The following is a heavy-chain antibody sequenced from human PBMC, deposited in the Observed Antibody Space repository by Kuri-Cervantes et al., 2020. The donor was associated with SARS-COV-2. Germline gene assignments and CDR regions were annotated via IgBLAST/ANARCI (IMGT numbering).Heavy chain of an antibody. CDR3: AKDSYSSGWYWFDP. V-gene: IGHV3-74*01. D-gene: IGHD6-19*01. CDR2: INSDGSST. J-gene: IGHJ5*02. Sequence: GGSLRLSCAASGFTFSSYWMHWVRQAPGKGLVWVSRINSDGSSTSYADSVRGRFTTSRDNAKNTLYLQMNSLRAEDTAVYYCAKDSYSSGWYWFDPWGQGTLVTVSS. CDR1: GFTFSSYW.